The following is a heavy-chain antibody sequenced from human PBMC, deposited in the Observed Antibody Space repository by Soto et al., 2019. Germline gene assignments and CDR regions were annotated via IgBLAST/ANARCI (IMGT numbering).Heavy chain of an antibody. CDR3: AKDFRRRGSGYDLGDY. D-gene: IGHD5-12*01. J-gene: IGHJ4*02. CDR2: ITSGGNT. Sequence: EVQLLESGGGFVQPGGSLRLSCAASGFTFSDYAMNWVRQAPGRGLEWVTAITSGGNTYYAESVRGRFTVSRDNSRNTLFLQMNSVRGEDTAVYYCAKDFRRRGSGYDLGDYWGQGTLVTVSS. CDR1: GFTFSDYA. V-gene: IGHV3-23*01.